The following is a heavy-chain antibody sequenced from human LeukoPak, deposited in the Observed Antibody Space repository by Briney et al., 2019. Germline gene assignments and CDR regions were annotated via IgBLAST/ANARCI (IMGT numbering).Heavy chain of an antibody. CDR2: ISTSGGTT. D-gene: IGHD3-22*01. CDR1: GFTFGSYA. J-gene: IGHJ4*02. Sequence: GGSLRLSCPASGFTFGSYARSWVRQAPGKGREWSQGISTSGGTTSYAESVKGRFTVSRDNPRNTLYMEMNSLRDEDTAVYYCAVMHRYYDGSGYWVQWGQGTLVTVSS. V-gene: IGHV3-23*01. CDR3: AVMHRYYDGSGYWVQ.